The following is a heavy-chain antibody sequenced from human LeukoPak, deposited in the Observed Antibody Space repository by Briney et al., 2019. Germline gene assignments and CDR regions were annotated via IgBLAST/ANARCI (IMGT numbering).Heavy chain of an antibody. Sequence: SETLSLTCTVSGYSISSGYYWGWIRQPPGKGLEWIGSIYHSGSTYYNPSLKSRATISVDTSKNQFSLKLSSVTAADTAVYYCARGQITPLHAEYFQHWGQGTLVTVSS. CDR1: GYSISSGYY. V-gene: IGHV4-38-2*02. D-gene: IGHD5-24*01. CDR2: IYHSGST. CDR3: ARGQITPLHAEYFQH. J-gene: IGHJ1*01.